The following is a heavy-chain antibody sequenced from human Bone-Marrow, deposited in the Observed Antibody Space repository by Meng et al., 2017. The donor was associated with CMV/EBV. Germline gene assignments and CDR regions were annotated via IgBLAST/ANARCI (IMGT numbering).Heavy chain of an antibody. CDR3: AYGDYVIGAFDI. CDR2: INPNSGGT. Sequence: ASVKVSCKASGYTFTGYYMHWVRQAPGQGLEWMGWINPNSGGTNYAQKFQGRVTMTRDTSISTAYMELSRLISDDTAVYYCAYGDYVIGAFDIWGQGTMVTVSS. CDR1: GYTFTGYY. J-gene: IGHJ3*02. V-gene: IGHV1-2*02. D-gene: IGHD4-17*01.